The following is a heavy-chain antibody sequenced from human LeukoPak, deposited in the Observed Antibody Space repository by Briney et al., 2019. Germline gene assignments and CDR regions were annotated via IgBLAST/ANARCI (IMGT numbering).Heavy chain of an antibody. Sequence: SETLSLTCAVYGGSFSGYYWSWIRQPPGKGLEWIGEINHSGSTNYNPSRKSRVTISVDTSKNQFSLKLSSVTAADTAVYYCARADYYDSSGYYPDAFDIWGQGTMVTVSS. CDR3: ARADYYDSSGYYPDAFDI. J-gene: IGHJ3*02. V-gene: IGHV4-34*01. D-gene: IGHD3-22*01. CDR2: INHSGST. CDR1: GGSFSGYY.